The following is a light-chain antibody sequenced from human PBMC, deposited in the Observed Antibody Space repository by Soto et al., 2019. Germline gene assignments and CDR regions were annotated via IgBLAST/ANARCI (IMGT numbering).Light chain of an antibody. CDR1: QSVSSNY. Sequence: EIVLTQSPGTLSLSPGERATLSCRASQSVSSNYLAWYQQKPGQAPRLLIYGASSRATDIPDRFSGSGSGTAFTLTISRLEPEDLAVYYCQQYGTSPVTFGQGTKVEIK. CDR2: GAS. J-gene: IGKJ1*01. CDR3: QQYGTSPVT. V-gene: IGKV3-20*01.